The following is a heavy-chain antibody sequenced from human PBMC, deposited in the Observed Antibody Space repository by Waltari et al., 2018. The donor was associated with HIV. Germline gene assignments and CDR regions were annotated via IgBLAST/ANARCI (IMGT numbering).Heavy chain of an antibody. D-gene: IGHD1-7*01. J-gene: IGHJ4*02. Sequence: QVQLQESGPGLVKPSQTLSLTCTVSGGPISSGGYYWSWTRQHPGKGLEWIGYIYYSGSTYYNPSLKSRVTISVDTSKNQFSLKLSSVTAADTAVYYCARESITGTTFGYWGQGTLVTVSS. CDR1: GGPISSGGYY. CDR2: IYYSGST. V-gene: IGHV4-31*03. CDR3: ARESITGTTFGY.